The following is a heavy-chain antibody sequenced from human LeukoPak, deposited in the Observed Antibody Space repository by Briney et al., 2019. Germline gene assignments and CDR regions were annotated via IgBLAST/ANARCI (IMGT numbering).Heavy chain of an antibody. Sequence: PSETLSLTCAVYGGPFSGYYWSWIRQPPGKGLEWIGYIYYSGSTNYNPSLKSRVTISVDTSKNQFSLKLSSVTAADTAVYYCARQKSNNYDFWSGPKGGWFDPWGQGTLVTVSS. J-gene: IGHJ5*02. CDR2: IYYSGST. CDR3: ARQKSNNYDFWSGPKGGWFDP. D-gene: IGHD3-3*01. V-gene: IGHV4-59*08. CDR1: GGPFSGYY.